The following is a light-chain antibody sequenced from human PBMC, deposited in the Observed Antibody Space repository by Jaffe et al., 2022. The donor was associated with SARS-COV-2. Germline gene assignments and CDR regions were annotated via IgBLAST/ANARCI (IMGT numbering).Light chain of an antibody. Sequence: QSALTQPASVSGSPGQSITISCTGTSSDVGGYNYVSWYQHHPGKAPKLMIYDVGNRPSGVSNRFSGSKSGNTASLTISGLQAEDEADYYCSSYTSSSLWVFGGGTKLTVL. CDR2: DVG. J-gene: IGLJ3*02. CDR3: SSYTSSSLWV. V-gene: IGLV2-14*03. CDR1: SSDVGGYNY.